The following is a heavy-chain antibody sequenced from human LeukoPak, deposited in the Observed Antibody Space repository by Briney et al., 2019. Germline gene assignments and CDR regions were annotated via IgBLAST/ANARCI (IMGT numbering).Heavy chain of an antibody. CDR3: ARDPPFPPKFSQPG. Sequence: GGSLRLSCAASGFTFSSYWMSWVRQAPGKGLEWVANIKQDGSEKYYVDSVKGRFTISRDNAKNSLYLQMNSLRAEDTAVYYCARDPPFPPKFSQPGWGQGTLVTVSS. CDR1: GFTFSSYW. J-gene: IGHJ4*02. CDR2: IKQDGSEK. V-gene: IGHV3-7*01. D-gene: IGHD1-1*01.